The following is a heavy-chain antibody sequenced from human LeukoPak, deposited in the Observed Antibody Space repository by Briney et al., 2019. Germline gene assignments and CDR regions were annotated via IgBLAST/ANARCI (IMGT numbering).Heavy chain of an antibody. J-gene: IGHJ4*02. CDR2: ISAYNGNT. Sequence: ASVKVSCKVSGGTFSNDSITWVRQAPGQGLEWMGWISAYNGNTNYAQKLQGRVTMTTDTSTSTAYMELRSLRSDDTAVYYCARVWYNYYDSSGYYGDFDYWGQGTLVTVSS. CDR1: GGTFSNDS. CDR3: ARVWYNYYDSSGYYGDFDY. V-gene: IGHV1-18*01. D-gene: IGHD3-22*01.